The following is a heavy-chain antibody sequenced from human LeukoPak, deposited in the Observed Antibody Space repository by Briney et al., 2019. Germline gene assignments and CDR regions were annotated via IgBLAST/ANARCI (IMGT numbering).Heavy chain of an antibody. CDR1: GFTFDDYA. J-gene: IGHJ4*02. Sequence: PGGSLRLSCAASGFTFDDYAMHWVRQPPGKSLEWVSLISGDGGSTYYADSVKGRFTVSRDNSKNSLYLQMNSLRTEGTALYYCAKDISRNFVVVPAADYWGQGTLVTVSS. V-gene: IGHV3-43*02. CDR3: AKDISRNFVVVPAADY. D-gene: IGHD2-2*01. CDR2: ISGDGGST.